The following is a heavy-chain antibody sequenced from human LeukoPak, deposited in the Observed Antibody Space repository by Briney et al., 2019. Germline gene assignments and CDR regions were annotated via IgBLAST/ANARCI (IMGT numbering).Heavy chain of an antibody. CDR3: ARVTGVAYCGGDCYPAYYYMDV. CDR1: GGSFSGYY. J-gene: IGHJ6*03. CDR2: INHSGST. V-gene: IGHV4-34*01. D-gene: IGHD2-21*02. Sequence: WETLSLTCAVYGGSFSGYYWSWIRQPPGKGLEWIGEINHSGSTNYNPSLKSRVTISVDTSKNQFSLKLSSVTAADTAVYYCARVTGVAYCGGDCYPAYYYMDVWGKGTTVTVSS.